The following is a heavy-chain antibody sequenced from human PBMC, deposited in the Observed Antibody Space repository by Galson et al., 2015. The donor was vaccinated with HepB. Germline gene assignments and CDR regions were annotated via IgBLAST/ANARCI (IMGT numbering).Heavy chain of an antibody. D-gene: IGHD3-10*01. V-gene: IGHV3-33*01. J-gene: IGHJ6*02. CDR3: ARVSGSGRETYYYYGMDV. Sequence: SLRLSCAASGFTFSSYGMHWVRQAPGKGLEWVAVIWYDGSNKYYADSVKGRFTISRDNSKNTLYLQMNSLRAEDTAVYYCARVSGSGRETYYYYGMDVWGQGTTVTVSS. CDR1: GFTFSSYG. CDR2: IWYDGSNK.